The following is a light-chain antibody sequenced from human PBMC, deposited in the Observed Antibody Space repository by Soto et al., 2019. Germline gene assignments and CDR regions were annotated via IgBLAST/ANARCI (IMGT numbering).Light chain of an antibody. J-gene: IGLJ2*01. V-gene: IGLV2-11*01. CDR3: CSYAPSSTLV. CDR1: SSNVGGYNY. CDR2: DVS. Sequence: QSALTQPRSVSGSPGQSVTISCTGTSSNVGGYNYVSWYQQNPGKAPKLMIYDVSKRPSGVPDRFSGSKSGNAASLTISGLQAEDEADYYCCSYAPSSTLVFGGGTKLTVL.